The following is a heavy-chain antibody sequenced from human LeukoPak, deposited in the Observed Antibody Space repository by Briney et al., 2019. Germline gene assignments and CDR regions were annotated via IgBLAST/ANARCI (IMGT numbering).Heavy chain of an antibody. D-gene: IGHD5-24*01. V-gene: IGHV1-18*01. CDR1: GYTFTSYG. Sequence: ASVEVSCKASGYTFTSYGISWVRQAPGQGIEWMGWISAYNGNANYAQKLQGRVTMTTDTSTSTAYIELRSLRSDDTAVYYCAREVEMATTDYWGQGTLVTASS. J-gene: IGHJ4*02. CDR2: ISAYNGNA. CDR3: AREVEMATTDY.